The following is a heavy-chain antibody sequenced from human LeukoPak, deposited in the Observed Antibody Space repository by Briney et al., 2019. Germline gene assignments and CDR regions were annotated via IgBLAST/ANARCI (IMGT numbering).Heavy chain of an antibody. Sequence: GGSLRLSCAASGFTLSSYWMSWVRQAPGKGLEWVANIKEDGSEKYYVDSVKGRFTISTDNAKNSLYLQMNSLRAEDTAVYYCARAHSSAFDYWGQGTLVTVSS. V-gene: IGHV3-7*04. CDR2: IKEDGSEK. CDR3: ARAHSSAFDY. CDR1: GFTLSSYW. D-gene: IGHD3-22*01. J-gene: IGHJ4*02.